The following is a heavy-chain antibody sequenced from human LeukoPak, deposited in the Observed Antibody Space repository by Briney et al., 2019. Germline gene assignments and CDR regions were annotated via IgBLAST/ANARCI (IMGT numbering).Heavy chain of an antibody. CDR3: AKDFSTDDYLWGSYRAFDY. D-gene: IGHD3-16*02. CDR2: IYSGGGT. V-gene: IGHV3-53*01. CDR1: GFTVSSNY. Sequence: PGGSLRLSCAASGFTVSSNYMSWVRQAPGKGLEWVSVIYSGGGTYYADSVKGRFTISRDNSKNTLYLQMNSLRAEDTAVYFCAKDFSTDDYLWGSYRAFDYWGQGTLVTVSS. J-gene: IGHJ4*02.